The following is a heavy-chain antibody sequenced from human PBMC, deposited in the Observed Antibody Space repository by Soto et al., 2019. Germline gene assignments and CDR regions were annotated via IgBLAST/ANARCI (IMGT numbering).Heavy chain of an antibody. Sequence: PGGSLRLSCAASGFTFSYYAMHWVRQAPGKGLEWVAVIWYDGNNKYYADSVKGRFTISRDNSKNTLFLQMNSLRAEDTAVYYCARDVRTTVFVYWGQGTLVTVSS. J-gene: IGHJ4*02. D-gene: IGHD4-17*01. V-gene: IGHV3-33*08. CDR1: GFTFSYYA. CDR2: IWYDGNNK. CDR3: ARDVRTTVFVY.